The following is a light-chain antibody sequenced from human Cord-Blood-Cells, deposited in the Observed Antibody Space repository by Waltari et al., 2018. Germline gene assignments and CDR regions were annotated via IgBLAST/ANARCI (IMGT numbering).Light chain of an antibody. Sequence: QSALTQPASVSGSPVQSITISCPAPSHDVGGYNYVSWYQQHPGKAPRLMIYDVSNRPSGVSNRFSGSKSGNTASLTISGLQAEDEADYYCSSYTSSSTVVFGGGTKLTVL. V-gene: IGLV2-14*01. CDR1: SHDVGGYNY. CDR2: DVS. J-gene: IGLJ2*01. CDR3: SSYTSSSTVV.